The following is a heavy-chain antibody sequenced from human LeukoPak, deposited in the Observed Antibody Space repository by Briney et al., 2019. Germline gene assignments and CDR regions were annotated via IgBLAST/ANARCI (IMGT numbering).Heavy chain of an antibody. V-gene: IGHV3-23*01. D-gene: IGHD3-9*01. CDR1: GSTFSSYA. J-gene: IGHJ4*02. CDR3: AKNPRYFDWLLLPADFDY. CDR2: ISGSGGST. Sequence: GGSLRLSCAASGSTFSSYAMSWVRQAPGKGLEWVSAISGSGGSTYYADSVKGRFTISRDNSKNTLYLQMNSLRAEDTAVYYCAKNPRYFDWLLLPADFDYWGQGTLVTVSS.